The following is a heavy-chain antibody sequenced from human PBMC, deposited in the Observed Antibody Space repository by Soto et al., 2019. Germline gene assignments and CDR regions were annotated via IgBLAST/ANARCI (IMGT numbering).Heavy chain of an antibody. CDR3: SRGEVERRGYSYGYTDY. CDR1: GFTFDDYG. Sequence: EVQLVESGGGVVRPGGSLRLSCAASGFTFDDYGMSWVRQAPGKGLEWVSGINWNGGSTGYADSVKGRFTISRDNAKNSLYLQMNSLRAEDTALYYWSRGEVERRGYSYGYTDYWGQGTLVTVSS. V-gene: IGHV3-20*04. J-gene: IGHJ4*02. D-gene: IGHD5-18*01. CDR2: INWNGGST.